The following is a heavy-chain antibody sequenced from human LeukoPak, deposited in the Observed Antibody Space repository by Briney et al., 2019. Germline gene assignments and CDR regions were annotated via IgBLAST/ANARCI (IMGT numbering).Heavy chain of an antibody. CDR2: INHSGST. V-gene: IGHV4-34*01. Sequence: KPSETPSLTCAVYGGSFSGYYWSWIRQPPGKGLEWIGEINHSGSTNYNPSLKSRVTISVDTSKNQFSLKLSSVTAADTAVYYCARGLRYNWNYGARGHNWFDPWGQGTLVTVSS. CDR1: GGSFSGYY. J-gene: IGHJ5*02. CDR3: ARGLRYNWNYGARGHNWFDP. D-gene: IGHD1-7*01.